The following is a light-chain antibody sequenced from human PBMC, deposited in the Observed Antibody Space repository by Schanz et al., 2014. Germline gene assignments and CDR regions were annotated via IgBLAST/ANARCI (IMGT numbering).Light chain of an antibody. J-gene: IGKJ4*01. Sequence: EIVLTQSPGTLSLSPGERATLSCRASQSVHRNYLAWHQQKPGQAPRLLIYGTSIRATGIPDRFSGSGSGTDFTLTISSLQPEDVATYYCQKYNSAPLTFGGGTKVEIK. CDR3: QKYNSAPLT. V-gene: IGKV3-20*01. CDR1: QSVHRNY. CDR2: GTS.